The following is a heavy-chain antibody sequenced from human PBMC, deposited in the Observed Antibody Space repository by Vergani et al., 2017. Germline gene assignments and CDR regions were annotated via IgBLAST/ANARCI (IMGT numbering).Heavy chain of an antibody. D-gene: IGHD3-10*01. J-gene: IGHJ5*02. V-gene: IGHV4-59*01. CDR3: GRVADFYGLRSRLLDL. CDR1: GGSLSAYY. CDR2: MYHIGST. Sequence: QVRLQESGPGLVKPSETLSLTCSVSGGSLSAYYWSWIRQPPGKELEWIGYMYHIGSTNYNPSLETRVTISGDTSKNQVSLKLNSVAAADTAVYYCGRVADFYGLRSRLLDLWGQGSLVTVSS.